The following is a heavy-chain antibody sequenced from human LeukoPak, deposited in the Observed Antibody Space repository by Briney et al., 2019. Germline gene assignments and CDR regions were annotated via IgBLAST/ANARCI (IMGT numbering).Heavy chain of an antibody. CDR2: INIDGSST. Sequence: GGSLTLSCAASGFTFSSYWMHWVRQAPGKGLVWVSRINIDGSSTTYADSVKGRFTISRNNAKDTLYLQMNSLRAEDTAVYYCARDPVLDDYGGNSPYWGPVALVTVSS. CDR1: GFTFSSYW. D-gene: IGHD4-23*01. J-gene: IGHJ4*03. CDR3: ARDPVLDDYGGNSPY. V-gene: IGHV3-74*01.